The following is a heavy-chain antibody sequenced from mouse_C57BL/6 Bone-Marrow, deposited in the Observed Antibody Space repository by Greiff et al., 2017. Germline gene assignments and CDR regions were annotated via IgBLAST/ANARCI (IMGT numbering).Heavy chain of an antibody. D-gene: IGHD2-1*01. Sequence: QVQLKESGPGLVQPSQCLSITCTVSGFSLTSYGVHWVRQSPGKGLEWLGVIWSGGSKDYNAAFISRLSISKDNSKSQVFFKMNSLQADDTAIYYCARYGKKDYFDYWGQGTTLTVSS. CDR3: ARYGKKDYFDY. CDR2: IWSGGSK. V-gene: IGHV2-2*01. J-gene: IGHJ2*01. CDR1: GFSLTSYG.